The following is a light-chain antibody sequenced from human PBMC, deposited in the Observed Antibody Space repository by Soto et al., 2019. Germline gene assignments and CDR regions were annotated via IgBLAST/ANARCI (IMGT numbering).Light chain of an antibody. CDR2: AAS. Sequence: DIQMTQSPSSLSASAGDRVTITCRASRDIKNKLAWFQQKPGKAPRSLIYAASVLQSGVPSQFSGSGSGTTFTLTISSLQPEDSATYYCQQYIVYPQTFGQGTKVDIK. CDR1: RDIKNK. J-gene: IGKJ1*01. CDR3: QQYIVYPQT. V-gene: IGKV1-16*02.